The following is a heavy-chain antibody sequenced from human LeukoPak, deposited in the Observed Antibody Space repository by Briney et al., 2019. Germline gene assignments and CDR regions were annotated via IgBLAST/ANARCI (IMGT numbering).Heavy chain of an antibody. CDR3: ARVRRGSGYCSGGSCYSLPY. CDR2: MNPNSGNT. J-gene: IGHJ4*02. CDR1: GYTFTSYD. D-gene: IGHD2-15*01. Sequence: GASVKVSCKASGYTFTSYDINWGRQATGQGLEWMGWMNPNSGNTGYAQKFQGRVTITRNTSISTAYMELSSLRSEDTAVYYCARVRRGSGYCSGGSCYSLPYWGQGTLVTVSS. V-gene: IGHV1-8*03.